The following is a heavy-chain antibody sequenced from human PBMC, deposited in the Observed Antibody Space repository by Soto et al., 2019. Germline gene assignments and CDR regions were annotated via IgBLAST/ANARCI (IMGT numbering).Heavy chain of an antibody. J-gene: IGHJ6*02. CDR3: ARRRGFPYYYGMDV. CDR2: IYYSGST. V-gene: IGHV4-30-4*02. Sequence: PSETLSLTCTVSGGSISSGDYYWSWIRQPPGKGLEWIGSIYYSGSTYYNPSLKSRVTISVDTSKNQFSLKLSSVTAADTAVYYCARRRGFPYYYGMDVWGQGTTVTVSS. D-gene: IGHD5-12*01. CDR1: GGSISSGDYY.